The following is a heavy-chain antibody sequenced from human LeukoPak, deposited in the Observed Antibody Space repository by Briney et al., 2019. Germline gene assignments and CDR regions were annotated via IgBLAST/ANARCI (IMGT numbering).Heavy chain of an antibody. V-gene: IGHV4-34*01. Sequence: NSSETLSLTCAVYGGSFSGYYWSWIRQPPGKGLEWIGEINHSGSTNYNPSLKSRVTISVDTSKNQFSLKLSSVTAADTAVYYCARAIAVAGTDYFDYWGQGTLVTVSS. J-gene: IGHJ4*02. CDR1: GGSFSGYY. CDR3: ARAIAVAGTDYFDY. CDR2: INHSGST. D-gene: IGHD6-19*01.